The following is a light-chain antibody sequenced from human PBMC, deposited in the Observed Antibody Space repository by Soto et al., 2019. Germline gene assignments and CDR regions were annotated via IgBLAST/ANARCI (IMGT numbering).Light chain of an antibody. CDR3: QVWEATGDQVV. CDR1: NVGSRS. Sequence: SYELTQPPSVSVAPGETARISCGGNNVGSRSVHWYQQKPGQAPFLVIYYDSDRPSGIPERFSGSNSGNTATLIIGRGEAGDEADYYCQVWEATGDQVVFGGGTKLPVL. J-gene: IGLJ2*01. CDR2: YDS. V-gene: IGLV3-21*01.